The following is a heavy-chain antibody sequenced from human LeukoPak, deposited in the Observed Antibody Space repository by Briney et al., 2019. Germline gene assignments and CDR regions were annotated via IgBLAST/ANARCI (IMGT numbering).Heavy chain of an antibody. Sequence: PGGSLRLSCAASGFTFSSYGMHWVRQAPGKGLEWVAVISYDGSNGNYVDSVKGRFTISRDNSKNTLYLQMNSLRAEDMAVYYCAKEDYDGSGSYLGYWGQGTLVTVSS. CDR1: GFTFSSYG. J-gene: IGHJ4*02. CDR2: ISYDGSNG. V-gene: IGHV3-30*18. D-gene: IGHD3-10*01. CDR3: AKEDYDGSGSYLGY.